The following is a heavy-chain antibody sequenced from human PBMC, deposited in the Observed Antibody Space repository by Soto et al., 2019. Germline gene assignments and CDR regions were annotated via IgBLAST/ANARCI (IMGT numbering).Heavy chain of an antibody. CDR2: INHSGST. Sequence: SETLSLTCAFYGGSFSGYYWSWIRQPPGKGLEWIGEINHSGSTNYNPSLKSRVTISVDTSKNQFSLKLSSVTAADTAVYYCARLGYCSGGSCPPQSYYYYGMDVWGQGTTVTVSS. V-gene: IGHV4-34*01. CDR3: ARLGYCSGGSCPPQSYYYYGMDV. J-gene: IGHJ6*02. D-gene: IGHD2-15*01. CDR1: GGSFSGYY.